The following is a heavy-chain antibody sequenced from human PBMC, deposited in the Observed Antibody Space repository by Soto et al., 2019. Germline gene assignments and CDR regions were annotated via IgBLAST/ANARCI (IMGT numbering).Heavy chain of an antibody. V-gene: IGHV1-18*01. D-gene: IGHD6-19*01. Sequence: ASVKVSCKASGYTFTSYGISWVRQAPGQGLEWMGWISAYNGNTNYAQKLQGRVTMTTDTSTSTAYMELRSLRSDDTAVYYCARVGPDSSGWGGNWFDPWGEGTLVTVSS. CDR3: ARVGPDSSGWGGNWFDP. CDR1: GYTFTSYG. J-gene: IGHJ5*02. CDR2: ISAYNGNT.